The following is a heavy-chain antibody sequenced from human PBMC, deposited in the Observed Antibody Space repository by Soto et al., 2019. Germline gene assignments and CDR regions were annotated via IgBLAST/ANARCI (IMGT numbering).Heavy chain of an antibody. CDR2: ISSSGSTI. CDR1: GFTFSDYY. V-gene: IGHV3-11*01. Sequence: GGSLRLSCAASGFTFSDYYMSWIRQAPGKGLEWVSYISSSGSTIYYADSVKGRFTISRDNAKNSLYLHMNSLRAEDAVVYYCARDMGQLWFRSDYYYYYGMDVWGQVTTVTVSS. J-gene: IGHJ6*02. CDR3: ARDMGQLWFRSDYYYYYGMDV. D-gene: IGHD5-18*01.